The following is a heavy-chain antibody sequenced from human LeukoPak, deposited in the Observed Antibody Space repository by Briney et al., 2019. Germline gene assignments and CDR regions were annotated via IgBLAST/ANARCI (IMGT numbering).Heavy chain of an antibody. V-gene: IGHV3-7*01. D-gene: IGHD2-21*01. J-gene: IGHJ4*02. CDR1: GFTLSSHW. CDR2: IEHHGSEK. Sequence: GGSLRLSCAASGFTLSSHWMTWVRQAPGKGLEWVANIEHHGSEKYYVDSVKGRFTISRDNAKNSLYLQMNSLRAEDTAVYYCARGPFVVINAPDYWGQGTLVTVSS. CDR3: ARGPFVVINAPDY.